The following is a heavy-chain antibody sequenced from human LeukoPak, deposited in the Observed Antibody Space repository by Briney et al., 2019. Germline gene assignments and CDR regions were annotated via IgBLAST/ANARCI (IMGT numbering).Heavy chain of an antibody. V-gene: IGHV1-2*02. Sequence: ASVKVSCKASGYTFTGYYMHWVRQAPGQGLEWMGWINPNSGGTNYAQKFQGRVTMTRDTSISTAYMEPSRLRSDDTAVYYCARTPRLAAPENYWGQGTLVTVSS. D-gene: IGHD6-6*01. CDR2: INPNSGGT. J-gene: IGHJ4*02. CDR1: GYTFTGYY. CDR3: ARTPRLAAPENY.